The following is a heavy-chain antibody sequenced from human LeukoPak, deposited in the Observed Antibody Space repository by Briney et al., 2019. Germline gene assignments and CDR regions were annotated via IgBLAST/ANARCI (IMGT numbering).Heavy chain of an antibody. CDR2: INYSGTT. Sequence: SETLSLTCIVSGGSISSRHYFWTWIRQLPGKGLEWIGNINYSGTTHYSPSLRDRVTISSDTSNDQFSLNLASVTAADTAVYFCARGYFDPAPDFWGQGILVTVS. J-gene: IGHJ4*02. CDR1: GGSISSRHYF. V-gene: IGHV4-30-4*08. CDR3: ARGYFDPAPDF. D-gene: IGHD3-9*01.